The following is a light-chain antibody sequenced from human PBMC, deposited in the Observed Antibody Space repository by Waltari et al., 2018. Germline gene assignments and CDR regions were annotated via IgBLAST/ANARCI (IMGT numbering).Light chain of an antibody. CDR2: DAS. CDR3: QQRSNYFT. J-gene: IGKJ4*01. Sequence: SPATLSLSPGERATLSCRASQSVSSYLAWYQQKPGQAPRLLIYDASNRATGIPARFSGSGSGTDFTLTISSLEPEDFAVYYCQQRSNYFTFGGGTKVEIK. V-gene: IGKV3-11*01. CDR1: QSVSSY.